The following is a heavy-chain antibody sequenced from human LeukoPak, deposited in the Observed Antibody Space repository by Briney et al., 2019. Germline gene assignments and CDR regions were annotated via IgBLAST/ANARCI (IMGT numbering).Heavy chain of an antibody. D-gene: IGHD2-15*01. CDR1: GFTFSSSA. Sequence: GGSLRLSCAASGFTFSSSAMSWVRRAPGKGLEWVSAISNNGGYTYFADSVQGRFTISRDNTKSTLCLQMNSLRAEDTAVYYCAKQLGYCSDGSCYFPYWGQGTLVTVSS. CDR3: AKQLGYCSDGSCYFPY. V-gene: IGHV3-23*01. CDR2: ISNNGGYT. J-gene: IGHJ4*02.